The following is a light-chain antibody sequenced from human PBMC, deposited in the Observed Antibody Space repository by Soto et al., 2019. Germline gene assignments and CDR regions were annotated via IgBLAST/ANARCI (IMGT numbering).Light chain of an antibody. Sequence: EIVLTQSPGTLSLSPGERATLSCRASQSVSSSYLAWYQQKPGQAPRLLIYGASSRATGIPDRFSCSGSGTDLTLTISRLEPEDFEVYYCQQYGSSRFTFGPGTKVDIK. CDR2: GAS. J-gene: IGKJ3*01. CDR3: QQYGSSRFT. CDR1: QSVSSSY. V-gene: IGKV3-20*01.